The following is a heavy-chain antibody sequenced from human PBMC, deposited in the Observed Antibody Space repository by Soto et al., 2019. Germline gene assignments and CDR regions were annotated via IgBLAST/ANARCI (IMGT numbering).Heavy chain of an antibody. J-gene: IGHJ4*02. CDR3: ARVGVEADYDFVQTNLFDY. CDR2: IYYSGST. D-gene: IGHD3-3*01. V-gene: IGHV4-30-4*01. Sequence: PSETLSLTCTVSGGSISSGDYYWSWIRQPPGKGLEWIGYIYYSGSTYYNPSLKSRVTISVDTSKNQFSLMLTSVTAADTAVYYCARVGVEADYDFVQTNLFDYWGQGALVTVSS. CDR1: GGSISSGDYY.